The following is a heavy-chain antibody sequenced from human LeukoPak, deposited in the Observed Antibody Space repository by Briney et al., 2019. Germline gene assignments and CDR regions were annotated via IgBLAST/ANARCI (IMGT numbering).Heavy chain of an antibody. J-gene: IGHJ4*02. CDR2: ISSSSSYI. V-gene: IGHV3-21*01. CDR1: GFTFSTYA. D-gene: IGHD6-6*01. CDR3: ARDSRKQLVYEYASGPADY. Sequence: GGSLRLSCAASGFTFSTYAMSWVRQAPGKGLEWVSSISSSSSYIYYADSVKGRFTISRDNAENSLYLQMNSLRAEDTAVYYCARDSRKQLVYEYASGPADYWGQGTLVTVSS.